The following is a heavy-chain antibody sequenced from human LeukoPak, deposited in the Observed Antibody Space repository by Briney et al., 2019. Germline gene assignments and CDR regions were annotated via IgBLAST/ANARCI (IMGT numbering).Heavy chain of an antibody. CDR3: ARHSSSWYNWFDP. J-gene: IGHJ5*02. V-gene: IGHV4-31*03. CDR2: IYYSRST. D-gene: IGHD6-13*01. CDR1: GCSISIGGYY. Sequence: SQTLSLTCTVSGCSISIGGYYWSWIPQHPGKGLEWIGCIYYSRSTYYNPSLKSRVTISVDTSKNQFSLKLSSVAAADTAVYYCARHSSSWYNWFDPWGQGTLVTVSS.